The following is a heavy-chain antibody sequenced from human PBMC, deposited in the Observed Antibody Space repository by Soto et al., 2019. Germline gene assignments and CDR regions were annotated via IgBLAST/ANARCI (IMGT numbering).Heavy chain of an antibody. CDR1: GGSISSGDYF. J-gene: IGHJ3*02. CDR3: ARQGIARDHAFDI. V-gene: IGHV4-30-4*01. CDR2: IYYSGTT. Sequence: LQESGPGLVKPSETLSLTCSVSGGSISSGDYFWSWLRQPPGKGLEWIGNIYYSGTTYSNPSLKSRVTISVDTSKNQISLKVTPVTAADTAVYYCARQGIARDHAFDIWGLGTMVTVSS. D-gene: IGHD2-15*01.